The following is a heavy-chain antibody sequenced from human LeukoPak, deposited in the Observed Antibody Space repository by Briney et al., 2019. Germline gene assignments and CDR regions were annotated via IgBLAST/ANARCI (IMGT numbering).Heavy chain of an antibody. D-gene: IGHD3-10*01. CDR1: GGSISSYY. Sequence: SETLSLTCTVSGGSISSYYWSWIRQPPGKGLEWIGYIYYSGSTNYNPSLKSRVTISVDTSKNQFSLKLSSVTAADTAVYYCARGFVKVRGVADHWGQGTLVTVSS. CDR2: IYYSGST. V-gene: IGHV4-59*01. CDR3: ARGFVKVRGVADH. J-gene: IGHJ4*02.